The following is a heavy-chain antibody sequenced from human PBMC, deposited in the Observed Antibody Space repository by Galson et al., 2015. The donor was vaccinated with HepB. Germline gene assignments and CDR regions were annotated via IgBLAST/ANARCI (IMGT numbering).Heavy chain of an antibody. CDR2: IYSGGST. Sequence: SLRLSCAASGFTVSSNYMSWVRQAPGKGPEWVSVIYSGGSTYYADSVKGRFTISRDNSKNTLYLQMNSLRAEDTAVYYCASEAAAAAPFDYWGQGTLVTVSS. CDR3: ASEAAAAAPFDY. J-gene: IGHJ4*02. CDR1: GFTVSSNY. V-gene: IGHV3-53*01. D-gene: IGHD6-13*01.